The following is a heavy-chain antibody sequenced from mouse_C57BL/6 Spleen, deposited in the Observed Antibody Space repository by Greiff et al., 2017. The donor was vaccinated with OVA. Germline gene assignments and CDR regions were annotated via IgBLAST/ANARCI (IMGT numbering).Heavy chain of an antibody. Sequence: QVQLQQSGAELVMPGASVKLSCKASGYTFTSSWMHWVKQRPGQGLEWIGEIDTSDSYTNYNQKFKGKSTLTVDKSASTAYMQLSSLTSEDSAVYYCATSRLDSSGDGDWGQGTTRTVSS. V-gene: IGHV1-69*01. CDR1: GYTFTSSW. CDR3: ATSRLDSSGDGD. CDR2: IDTSDSYT. D-gene: IGHD3-2*02. J-gene: IGHJ2*01.